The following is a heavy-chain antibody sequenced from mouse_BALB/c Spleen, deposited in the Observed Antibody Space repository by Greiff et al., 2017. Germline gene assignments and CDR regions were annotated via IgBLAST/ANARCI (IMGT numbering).Heavy chain of an antibody. D-gene: IGHD1-2*01. V-gene: IGHV1-69*02. CDR3: ARGATADY. Sequence: QVQLQQPGAELVKPGASVKLSCKASGYTFTSYWMHWVKQRPGQGLEWIGEIDPSDSYTNYNQKFKGKATLTVDKSSSTAYMQLSSLTSEDSAVYYCARGATADYWGQGTTLTVSS. CDR1: GYTFTSYW. CDR2: IDPSDSYT. J-gene: IGHJ2*01.